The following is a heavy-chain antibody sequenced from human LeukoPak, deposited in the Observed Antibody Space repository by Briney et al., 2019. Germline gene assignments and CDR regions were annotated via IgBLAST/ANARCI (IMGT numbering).Heavy chain of an antibody. V-gene: IGHV4-34*01. CDR2: INHSGST. D-gene: IGHD6-13*01. CDR1: GGSFSGYY. J-gene: IGHJ3*02. CDR3: ARGVIAAADSHAFDI. Sequence: PSETLSLTCAVYGGSFSGYYWSWIRQPPGKGLEWIGEINHSGSTNYNPSLKSRVTMSVDTSKNQFSLNLNSVTAADTAAYYCARGVIAAADSHAFDIWGQGTRVTVSS.